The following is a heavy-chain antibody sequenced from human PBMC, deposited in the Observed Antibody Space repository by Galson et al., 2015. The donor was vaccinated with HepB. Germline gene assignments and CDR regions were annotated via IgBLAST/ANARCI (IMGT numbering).Heavy chain of an antibody. CDR3: ASYSMVRGVIDY. CDR2: IYPGDSDT. J-gene: IGHJ4*02. CDR1: GYNFTRYW. D-gene: IGHD3-10*01. V-gene: IGHV5-51*01. Sequence: QSGAEVKKPGESLKISCQGSGYNFTRYWIGWVRQMPGKGLEWMGVIYPGDSDTRYSPSFQGQVTMSVDKSIRSAYLQWSSLKASDTAMYYCASYSMVRGVIDYWGQGTLVTVSS.